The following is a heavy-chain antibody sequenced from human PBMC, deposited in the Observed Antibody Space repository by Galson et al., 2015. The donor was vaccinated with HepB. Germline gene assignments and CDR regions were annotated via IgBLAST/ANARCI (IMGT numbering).Heavy chain of an antibody. CDR3: ARDLGPLRVVPVAIDY. Sequence: SVKVSCKASGGTFSSYAISWVRQAPGQGLEWMGRIIPILGIANYAQKFQGRVTITADKSTSTAYMELSSLRSEDTAVYYCARDLGPLRVVPVAIDYWGQGTLVTVSS. D-gene: IGHD2-2*01. CDR2: IIPILGIA. J-gene: IGHJ4*02. V-gene: IGHV1-69*04. CDR1: GGTFSSYA.